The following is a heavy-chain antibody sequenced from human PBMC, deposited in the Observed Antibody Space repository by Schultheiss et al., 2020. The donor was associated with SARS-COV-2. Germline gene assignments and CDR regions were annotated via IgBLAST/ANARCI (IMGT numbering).Heavy chain of an antibody. J-gene: IGHJ4*02. V-gene: IGHV4-59*01. CDR3: ASLRSSGYSLLFDY. Sequence: SETLSLTCTVAGGSISSYYWSWIRQPPGKGLEWIGYIYYSGSTNYNPSLKSRVTISVDTSKNQFSLKLSSVTAADTAVYYCASLRSSGYSLLFDYWGQGTLVTVSS. D-gene: IGHD3-22*01. CDR2: IYYSGST. CDR1: GGSISSYY.